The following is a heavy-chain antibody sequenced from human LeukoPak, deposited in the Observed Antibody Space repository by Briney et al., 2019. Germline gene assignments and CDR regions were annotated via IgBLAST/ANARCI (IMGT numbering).Heavy chain of an antibody. Sequence: GGSLRLSCAASGFTFSSYSMNWVRQAPGKGLEWVSSISSSSSYIYYADLVKGRFTISRDNAKNSLYLQMNSLRAEDTAVYYCARVEEAAVGTDWGQGTLVTVSS. CDR3: ARVEEAAVGTD. D-gene: IGHD1-14*01. J-gene: IGHJ4*02. CDR1: GFTFSSYS. V-gene: IGHV3-21*01. CDR2: ISSSSSYI.